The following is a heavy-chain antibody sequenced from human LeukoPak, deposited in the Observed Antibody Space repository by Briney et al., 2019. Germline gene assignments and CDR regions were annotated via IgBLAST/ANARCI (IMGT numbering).Heavy chain of an antibody. CDR2: LNPNNGNT. J-gene: IGHJ4*02. CDR1: GYTFTSYD. V-gene: IGHV1-8*01. D-gene: IGHD3-22*01. CDR3: ARDLGGSYYDSSGYFDY. Sequence: ASVKVSCRASGYTFTSYDINWVRQAAGQGLEWMGWLNPNNGNTGYAQKFQGRVTMTTDTSTSTAYMELRSLRSDDTAVYYCARDLGGSYYDSSGYFDYWGQGTLVTVSS.